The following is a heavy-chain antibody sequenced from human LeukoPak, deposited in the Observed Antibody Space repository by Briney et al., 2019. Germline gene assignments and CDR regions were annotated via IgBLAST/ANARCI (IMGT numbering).Heavy chain of an antibody. CDR3: ARGPPQFDS. Sequence: SVKVSCKASGDTFSRYAISWVRQAPGQGLEWMGGILPVFGTANYAPKFQDRVTITTDESTNTAYMELSSLRSEDTAIYYCARGPPQFDSWGQGTLVTVSS. CDR1: GDTFSRYA. J-gene: IGHJ4*02. V-gene: IGHV1-69*05. CDR2: ILPVFGTA.